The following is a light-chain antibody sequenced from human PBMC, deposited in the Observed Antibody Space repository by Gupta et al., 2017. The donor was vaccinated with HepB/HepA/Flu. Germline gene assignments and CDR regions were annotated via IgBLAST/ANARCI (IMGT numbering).Light chain of an antibody. Sequence: QSVLPQPPSVSAAPRQKFTISCPGSSSNIGNNFVSWYQQLPGTAPKLLIYENNKRPSGIPDRFSGSKSGTSATLAITGLQTGDEADYYCGTWDSSRTAEVFGGRTKLTVL. J-gene: IGLJ2*01. V-gene: IGLV1-51*02. CDR3: GTWDSSRTAEV. CDR1: SSNIGNNF. CDR2: ENN.